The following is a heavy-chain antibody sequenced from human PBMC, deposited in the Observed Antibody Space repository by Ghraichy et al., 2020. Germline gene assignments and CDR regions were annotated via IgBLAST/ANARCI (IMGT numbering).Heavy chain of an antibody. V-gene: IGHV3-23*01. CDR1: GFTFSSYA. Sequence: GESLNISCAASGFTFSSYAMSWVRQAPGKGLEWVSAISGSGGSTYYADSVKGRFTISRDNSKNTLYLQMNSLRAEDTAVYYCARVVTPYAFDIWGQGTMVTVSS. CDR3: ARVVTPYAFDI. CDR2: ISGSGGST. J-gene: IGHJ3*02. D-gene: IGHD4-23*01.